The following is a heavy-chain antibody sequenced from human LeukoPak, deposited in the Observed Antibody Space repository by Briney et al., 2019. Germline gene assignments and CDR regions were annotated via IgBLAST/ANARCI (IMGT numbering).Heavy chain of an antibody. CDR3: VRDFMGMGGTTAYLHY. V-gene: IGHV3-21*01. Sequence: GGSLRLSXAASGFTFRDCSMNWVRQAPGKGLEWLSSISRNSRHVYYGGSVWGRFTISRDDARNFLFLEMNSLRADGMAVYYCVRDFMGMGGTTAYLHYWGQGTLVTVSS. CDR1: GFTFRDCS. J-gene: IGHJ1*01. D-gene: IGHD1-26*01. CDR2: ISRNSRHV.